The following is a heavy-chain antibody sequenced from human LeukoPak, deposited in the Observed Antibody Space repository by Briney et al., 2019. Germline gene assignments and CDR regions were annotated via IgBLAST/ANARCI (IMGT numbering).Heavy chain of an antibody. V-gene: IGHV1-2*02. CDR1: GYTFTGYY. CDR3: AREEARSALGYFDL. Sequence: ASVKVSCKASGYTFTGYYIHWVRQAPGQGLEWMGWINPNSGGTNYAQKFQGRVTMTRDTSISTAYMELSRLRSDDTAVYYCAREEARSALGYFDLWGRGTLVTVSS. J-gene: IGHJ2*01. CDR2: INPNSGGT.